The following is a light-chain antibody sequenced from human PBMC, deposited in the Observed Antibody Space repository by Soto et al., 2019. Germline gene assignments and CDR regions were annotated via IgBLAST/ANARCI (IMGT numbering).Light chain of an antibody. CDR1: QGIANY. CDR2: AAS. Sequence: DIQLTQSPSYLSASVGDRVTISCRASQGIANYLAWYQQKPGKVPELLIYAASTLHSGVPSRFSGSGSGTDFTLTNSSLQPVDVASYYCQKYSSAPWTFGQGTKVEIK. J-gene: IGKJ1*01. V-gene: IGKV1-27*01. CDR3: QKYSSAPWT.